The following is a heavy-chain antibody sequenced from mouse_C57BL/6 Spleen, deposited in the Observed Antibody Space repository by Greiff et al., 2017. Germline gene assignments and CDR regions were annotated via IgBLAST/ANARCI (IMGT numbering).Heavy chain of an antibody. D-gene: IGHD1-1*01. CDR2: INPYNGDT. CDR3: ARHYGRSSAMDY. J-gene: IGHJ4*01. Sequence: VQLKQSGPELVKPGDSVKISCKASGYSFTGYFMNWVMQSHGQSLEWIGRINPYNGDTFYNQKFKGKATLTVDKSSSTAHMELRSLTSEDSAVYYCARHYGRSSAMDYWGQGTSVTVSS. CDR1: GYSFTGYF. V-gene: IGHV1-20*01.